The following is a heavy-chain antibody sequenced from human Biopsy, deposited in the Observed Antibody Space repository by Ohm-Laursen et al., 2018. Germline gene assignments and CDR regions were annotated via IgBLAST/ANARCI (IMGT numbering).Heavy chain of an antibody. CDR1: GGSLNFYY. CDR2: MYYSGST. J-gene: IGHJ4*02. V-gene: IGHV4-59*01. D-gene: IGHD3-16*01. CDR3: VRGRSPATY. Sequence: SQTLSLTCAVSGGSLNFYYWSWIRQPPGKGLEWIGYMYYSGSTKYSPSLKNRVTVSFDTSRSQFSLKLTSMTQADTAVYYCVRGRSPATYWGQGALVIVSS.